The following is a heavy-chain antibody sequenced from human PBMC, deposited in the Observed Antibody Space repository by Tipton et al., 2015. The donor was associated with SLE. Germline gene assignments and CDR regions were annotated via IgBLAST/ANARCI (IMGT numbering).Heavy chain of an antibody. CDR1: GGSIISGGYS. V-gene: IGHV4-31*03. CDR3: ARGGSGGGQPFDS. CDR2: IYSGGST. Sequence: TLSLTCTVSGGSIISGGYSWSWIRQHPGKGLQWIGYIYSGGSTFYNPSLKNRITMSVDKSKNQFSLDLISVTAADTAVYYCARGGSGGGQPFDSWGQGRLVTVSS. D-gene: IGHD3-16*01. J-gene: IGHJ4*02.